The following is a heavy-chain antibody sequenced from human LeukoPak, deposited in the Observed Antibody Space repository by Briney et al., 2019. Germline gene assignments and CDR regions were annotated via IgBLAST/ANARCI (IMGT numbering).Heavy chain of an antibody. Sequence: GGSLRLSCAASGFTFDDYAMHWVRQAPGKGLEWVSGISWNSGSIVYADSVKGRFTISRDNAKNSLYLQVNSLRSEDMALYYCAKGLDSSEYYYFDYWGQGTLVTVSS. CDR2: ISWNSGSI. V-gene: IGHV3-9*03. CDR3: AKGLDSSEYYYFDY. D-gene: IGHD6-19*01. CDR1: GFTFDDYA. J-gene: IGHJ4*02.